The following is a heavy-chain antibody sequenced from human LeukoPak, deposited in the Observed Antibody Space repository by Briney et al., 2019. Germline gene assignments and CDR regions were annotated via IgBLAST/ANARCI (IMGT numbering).Heavy chain of an antibody. Sequence: SETLSLTCAVSGGPISSSNWWSWVRQPPGKGLEWIGEISQSETTNYNPSLKSRITISIDKSKNQFSLKLTSVTAADTAVYYCAREGYRYVPGDYWGQGTLVTVSS. CDR2: ISQSETT. CDR1: GGPISSSNW. V-gene: IGHV4-4*02. CDR3: AREGYRYVPGDY. D-gene: IGHD5-18*01. J-gene: IGHJ4*02.